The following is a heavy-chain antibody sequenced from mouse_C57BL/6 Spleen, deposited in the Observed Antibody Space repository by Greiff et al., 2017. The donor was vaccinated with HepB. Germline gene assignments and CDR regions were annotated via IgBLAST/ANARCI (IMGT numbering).Heavy chain of an antibody. D-gene: IGHD1-1*01. CDR1: GYTFTSYW. J-gene: IGHJ1*03. CDR2: IHPNSGST. Sequence: QVQLQQPGAELVKPGASVKLSCTASGYTFTSYWMHWVKQRPGQGLEWIGMIHPNSGSTNYNEKFKSKATLTADKSSSTAYMQLSSLTSEDSAVYYCAKGYGSSYEWYYEVWGTGATVTVAS. V-gene: IGHV1-64*01. CDR3: AKGYGSSYEWYYEV.